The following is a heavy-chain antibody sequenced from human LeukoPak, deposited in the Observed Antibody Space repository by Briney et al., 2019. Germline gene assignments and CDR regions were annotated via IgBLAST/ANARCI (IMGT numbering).Heavy chain of an antibody. J-gene: IGHJ5*02. Sequence: ASVKVSCKASGYTFTSYGISWVRQAPGQGLEWMGWISAYNGNTNYAQKFQGRVIMTKDTSTSTGYMELRSLRSDDTAVYYCARDRAARSMGWFDPWGQGTLVTVSS. CDR2: ISAYNGNT. V-gene: IGHV1-18*01. CDR3: ARDRAARSMGWFDP. D-gene: IGHD6-6*01. CDR1: GYTFTSYG.